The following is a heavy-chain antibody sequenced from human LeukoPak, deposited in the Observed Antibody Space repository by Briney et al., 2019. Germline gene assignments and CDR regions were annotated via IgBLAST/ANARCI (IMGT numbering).Heavy chain of an antibody. CDR2: INPSDGST. CDR1: GYTFTSYY. V-gene: IGHV1-46*01. Sequence: ASVKVSRKASGYTFTSYYMHWVRQAPGQGLEWMGIINPSDGSTTYAQKFQGRVTMTRDTSTSTVYMELSSLRSEDTAAYYCATDGRSYDSSAYYYFDYWGQGTLVTVSS. D-gene: IGHD3-22*01. J-gene: IGHJ4*02. CDR3: ATDGRSYDSSAYYYFDY.